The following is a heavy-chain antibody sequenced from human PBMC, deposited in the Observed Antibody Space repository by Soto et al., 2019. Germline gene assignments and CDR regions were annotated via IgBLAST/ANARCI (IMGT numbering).Heavy chain of an antibody. CDR1: RGSLSGYY. D-gene: IGHD2-2*01. J-gene: IGHJ6*02. CDR3: AGEPCGTSSCSMETKYFGMDV. V-gene: IGHV4-34*01. CDR2: IHHSGST. Sequence: SETLSLTCAVYRGSLSGYYWSWIRQSPGEGLEWIGEIHHSGSTNYNPSLKSRVTISADTSKNRLSLKLSSVTAADTAVYYCAGEPCGTSSCSMETKYFGMDVWGQGTTVTVSS.